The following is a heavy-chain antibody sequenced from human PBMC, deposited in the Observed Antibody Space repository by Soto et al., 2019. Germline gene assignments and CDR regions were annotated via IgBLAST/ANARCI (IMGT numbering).Heavy chain of an antibody. J-gene: IGHJ3*01. Sequence: GGSLRLSCVASGFTFSSYAMSWVRQVPGKGLEWVSTISDAAGSAYYVDSVKARLTISRDNSKKTLYLQMNSLRAEDSAVYYCARPYGGKIGDAPDLWGPGTMVTVSS. D-gene: IGHD4-17*01. CDR1: GFTFSSYA. V-gene: IGHV3-23*01. CDR2: ISDAAGSA. CDR3: ARPYGGKIGDAPDL.